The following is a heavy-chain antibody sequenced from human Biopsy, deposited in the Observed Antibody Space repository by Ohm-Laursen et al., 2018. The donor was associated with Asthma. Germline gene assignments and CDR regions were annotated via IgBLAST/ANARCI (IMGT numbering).Heavy chain of an antibody. CDR2: TTWNSGSR. J-gene: IGHJ6*02. CDR1: GFNFDDFA. D-gene: IGHD5/OR15-5a*01. CDR3: AKPLNTYNFYAYDV. Sequence: SLRLSCSASGFNFDDFAMHWVRQAPGKGLEWVAATTWNSGSRVYAVSVKGRFTISRDNAQNSLYLHMNGLKPEDTAVYYCAKPLNTYNFYAYDVWGQGTTVGVSS. V-gene: IGHV3-9*01.